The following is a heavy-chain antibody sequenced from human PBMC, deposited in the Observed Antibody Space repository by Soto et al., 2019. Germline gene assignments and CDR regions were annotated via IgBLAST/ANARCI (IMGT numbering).Heavy chain of an antibody. Sequence: ASVNVSCKTSCYTFNTYGINWVRQAPLQGLELMGWISAYDGKTTYAEKFQGRVTLTTDTSTSTAYMELRSLRSDDTAIYYCARDPHEFWTSYWFDPWGQGTPVTVSS. V-gene: IGHV1-18*01. CDR2: ISAYDGKT. CDR1: CYTFNTYG. CDR3: ARDPHEFWTSYWFDP. D-gene: IGHD3-3*01. J-gene: IGHJ5*02.